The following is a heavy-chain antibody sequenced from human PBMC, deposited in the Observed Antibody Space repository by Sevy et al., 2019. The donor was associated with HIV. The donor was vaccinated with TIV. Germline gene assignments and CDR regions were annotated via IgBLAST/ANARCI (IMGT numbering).Heavy chain of an antibody. J-gene: IGHJ4*02. Sequence: GGSLRLSCAASGFTFSGSVIYWVRQPSGKGLEWVGRIRSKADSYATAYAASVKGRFTISRGDSKNTAFLQMNVLKTEDTAVYYCATPTMTSLDYFDYWGQGTLVTVSS. CDR1: GFTFSGSV. D-gene: IGHD2-2*01. CDR2: IRSKADSYAT. CDR3: ATPTMTSLDYFDY. V-gene: IGHV3-73*01.